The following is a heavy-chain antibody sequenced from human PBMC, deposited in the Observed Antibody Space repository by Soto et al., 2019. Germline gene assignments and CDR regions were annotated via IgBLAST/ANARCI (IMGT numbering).Heavy chain of an antibody. CDR3: ARGRYGDY. J-gene: IGHJ4*02. Sequence: QVHLVQSGAEVKKPGASVKVSCKGSGYDFTTYGITWVRQAPGQGLEWMAWISAHNGNTDYAQKLQGRVTVTSDTPTSTAYMELRSLRSDDTAVYYCARGRYGDYWGQGALVTVSS. CDR2: ISAHNGNT. CDR1: GYDFTTYG. V-gene: IGHV1-18*01. D-gene: IGHD1-1*01.